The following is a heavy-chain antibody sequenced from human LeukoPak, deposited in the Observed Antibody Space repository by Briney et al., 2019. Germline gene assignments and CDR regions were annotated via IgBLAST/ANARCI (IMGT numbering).Heavy chain of an antibody. D-gene: IGHD6-19*01. Sequence: GGSLRLSCAASGFKFDDYGMSWVRQAPGKGLEWVSSISGSGDNTYYAESVKGRFTISRDNSKNTLFLQMNSLRAEDTAVFYCAKRSGYTTGWFFDFWGQGTLVTVSS. CDR3: AKRSGYTTGWFFDF. J-gene: IGHJ4*02. CDR2: ISGSGDNT. V-gene: IGHV3-23*01. CDR1: GFKFDDYG.